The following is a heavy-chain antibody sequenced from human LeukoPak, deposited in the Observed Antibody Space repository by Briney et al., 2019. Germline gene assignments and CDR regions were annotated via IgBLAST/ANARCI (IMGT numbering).Heavy chain of an antibody. V-gene: IGHV3-53*01. CDR3: ARELGSYYRYFDY. J-gene: IGHJ4*02. CDR2: IYSDSST. Sequence: PGGSLRLSCAASGFTVSSNYMNWVRQAPGKGLECVSVIYSDSSTYYADSVKGRFTISRDNSENTLYLQMNSLRAEDTAVYYCARELGSYYRYFDYWGQGTLVTVSS. CDR1: GFTVSSNY. D-gene: IGHD1-26*01.